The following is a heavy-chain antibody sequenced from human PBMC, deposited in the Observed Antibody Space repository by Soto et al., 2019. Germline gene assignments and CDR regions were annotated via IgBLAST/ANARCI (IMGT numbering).Heavy chain of an antibody. V-gene: IGHV1-58*01. Sequence: GASVKVSCKASGFTFTSSAVQWVRQARGQRLEWIGWIVVGSGNTNYAQKFQERVTITRDMSTSTAYMELSSLRSEDTAVYYCAADPYYYDSSGPPAGWFDPWGQATLVTVSS. CDR2: IVVGSGNT. CDR3: AADPYYYDSSGPPAGWFDP. J-gene: IGHJ5*02. D-gene: IGHD3-22*01. CDR1: GFTFTSSA.